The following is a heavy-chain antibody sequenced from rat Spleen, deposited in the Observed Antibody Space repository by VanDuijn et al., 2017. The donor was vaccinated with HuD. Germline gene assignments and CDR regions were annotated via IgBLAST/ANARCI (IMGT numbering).Heavy chain of an antibody. D-gene: IGHD1-4*01. CDR2: ISPSGGTT. CDR1: GFTFSDYG. CDR3: ARHELPGYNWFAY. Sequence: EVQLVESGGGLVQPGRSLKLSCAASGFTFSDYGMAWVRQAPTKGLEWVASISPSGGTTYYRDSVKGRFTISRDNAKSSLYLQMDSLRSEDTATYYCARHELPGYNWFAYWGQGVMVTVSS. J-gene: IGHJ2*01. V-gene: IGHV5S13*01.